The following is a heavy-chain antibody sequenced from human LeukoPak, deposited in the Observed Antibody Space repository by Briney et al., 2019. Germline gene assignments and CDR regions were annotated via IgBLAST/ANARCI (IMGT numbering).Heavy chain of an antibody. V-gene: IGHV1-2*02. CDR1: GYTFTGYY. CDR2: ITTNSGGT. J-gene: IGHJ3*02. Sequence: GGSLRVSCEASGYTFTGYYMHWVRQAPGQGLEWVGWITTNSGGTTYAQQFKGRVTMTRDTSISTAYMELSRLRSDDTAVYYCASLGYDVDFWSGYYTPLDAFDIWGQGTMVTVSS. D-gene: IGHD3-3*01. CDR3: ASLGYDVDFWSGYYTPLDAFDI.